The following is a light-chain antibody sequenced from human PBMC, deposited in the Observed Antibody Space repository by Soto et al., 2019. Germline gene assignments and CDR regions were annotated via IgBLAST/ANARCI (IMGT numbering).Light chain of an antibody. J-gene: IGLJ2*01. CDR2: EGS. Sequence: QSVLTKPASVCGSPGQSITISCTGTSSDIGSYNLVSWYQQHPGKAPKVMIYEGSKRPSGVSNRFSGSKSGNTASLTISGLQAEDEADYYCCSYAGSSTLVVFGGGTKLTVL. V-gene: IGLV2-23*03. CDR1: SSDIGSYNL. CDR3: CSYAGSSTLVV.